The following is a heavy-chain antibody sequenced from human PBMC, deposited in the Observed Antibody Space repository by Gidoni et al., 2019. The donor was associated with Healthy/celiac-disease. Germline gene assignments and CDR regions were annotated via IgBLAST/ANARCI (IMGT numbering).Heavy chain of an antibody. Sequence: EVQLLESGGGLVQPGGSLRLSCAASGFTFSSYAINWVRQAPGKGLEWVSAISGSGGSTYYADSVKGRFTISRDNSKNTLYLQMNSLRAEDTAVYYCAKGRQYTFGPDYWGQGTLVTVSS. J-gene: IGHJ4*02. CDR3: AKGRQYTFGPDY. D-gene: IGHD5-18*01. CDR1: GFTFSSYA. V-gene: IGHV3-23*01. CDR2: ISGSGGST.